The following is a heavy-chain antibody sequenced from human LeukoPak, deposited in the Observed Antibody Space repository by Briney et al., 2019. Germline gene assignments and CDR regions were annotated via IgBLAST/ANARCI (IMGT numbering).Heavy chain of an antibody. D-gene: IGHD4-11*01. J-gene: IGHJ5*02. Sequence: ASVKVSCKVSGYTLTELSMHWVRQAPGKGLEWMGGFDPEDGETIYAQKFQGRVTMTEDTSTDTAYMELSSLRSEDMAVYYCAIVPILQDGWFDPWGQGTLVTVSS. V-gene: IGHV1-24*01. CDR2: FDPEDGET. CDR1: GYTLTELS. CDR3: AIVPILQDGWFDP.